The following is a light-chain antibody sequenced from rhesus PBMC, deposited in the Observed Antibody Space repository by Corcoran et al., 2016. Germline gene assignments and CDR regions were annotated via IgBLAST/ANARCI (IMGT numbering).Light chain of an antibody. CDR2: EAS. Sequence: DIQMTQSPSSLSASVGDRVTITCRASQDITNDLAWYQQKPGETPKLLIYEASSLQSGIPSRFSGSGSGTDFTLTISGLQSEDFATYDCQHYYTTPWTFGQGTKVDIK. J-gene: IGKJ1*01. V-gene: IGKV1-33*02. CDR3: QHYYTTPWT. CDR1: QDITND.